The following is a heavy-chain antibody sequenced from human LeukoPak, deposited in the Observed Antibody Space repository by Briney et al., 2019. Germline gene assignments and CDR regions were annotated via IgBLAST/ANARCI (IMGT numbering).Heavy chain of an antibody. V-gene: IGHV3-23*01. CDR1: GFTFSSYG. CDR3: AKGVGEFPTYYYYMDV. J-gene: IGHJ6*03. CDR2: ISGSGGST. D-gene: IGHD3-10*01. Sequence: QPGGSLRLSCAASGFTFSSYGMSWVRQAPGKGLEWVSAISGSGGSTYYADSVKGRFTISRDNSKNTLYLQMNSLRAEDTAVYYCAKGVGEFPTYYYYMDVWGKGTTVTISS.